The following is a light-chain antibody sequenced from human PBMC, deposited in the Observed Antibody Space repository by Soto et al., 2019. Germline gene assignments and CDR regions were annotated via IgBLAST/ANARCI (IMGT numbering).Light chain of an antibody. J-gene: IGLJ2*01. CDR3: SSDTSSSTL. CDR1: SSDVGGYNY. V-gene: IGLV2-14*01. Sequence: QSALTQPASVSGSPGQSMTISCTGTSSDVGGYNYVSWYQQHPGKAPKLMIYDVSNRPSGVSNRFSGSKSGNTASLTISGVQAEDEADYYCSSDTSSSTLFGGGTKVTVL. CDR2: DVS.